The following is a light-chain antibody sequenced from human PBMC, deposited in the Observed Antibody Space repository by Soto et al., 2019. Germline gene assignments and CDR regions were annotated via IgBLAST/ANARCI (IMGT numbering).Light chain of an antibody. CDR2: GAS. Sequence: GFIQSPGTLSFSPGERASLSWRASQSVSSSYLAWYQQKPGQAPRLLIYGASSRATGIPDRFSGSGSGTDFTLTISRLEPEDFAVYYCQQYGSSPSFGQGTRM. V-gene: IGKV3-20*01. CDR3: QQYGSSPS. J-gene: IGKJ5*01. CDR1: QSVSSSY.